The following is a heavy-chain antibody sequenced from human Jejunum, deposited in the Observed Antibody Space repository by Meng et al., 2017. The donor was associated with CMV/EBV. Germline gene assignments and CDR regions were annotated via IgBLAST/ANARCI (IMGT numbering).Heavy chain of an antibody. CDR2: ISTTGTRV. V-gene: IGHV3-48*01. J-gene: IGHJ4*02. D-gene: IGHD3-3*01. Sequence: AASGFSVSDYSMNWVRQAPGKGLEWIAYISTTGTRVDYADSVKGRFTISRDDSKNTVYLQMNNLRAEDTAVYYCAREPWGYYYGPFWGQGTLVTVSS. CDR3: AREPWGYYYGPF. CDR1: GFSVSDYS.